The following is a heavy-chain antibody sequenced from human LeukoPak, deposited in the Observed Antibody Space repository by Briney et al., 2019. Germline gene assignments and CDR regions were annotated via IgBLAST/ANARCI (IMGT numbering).Heavy chain of an antibody. CDR2: ISDSGINT. Sequence: PGGSLRLSCAASGFTFNTYAMTWVRQAPGKGLQWVSAISDSGINTYYADSVKGRFTISRDNSKNTLYLQVNSLRAEDTAVYYCAKYLRETGGPTYFFDYWGPGTLVAVSS. V-gene: IGHV3-23*01. CDR3: AKYLRETGGPTYFFDY. J-gene: IGHJ4*02. CDR1: GFTFNTYA. D-gene: IGHD2-21*01.